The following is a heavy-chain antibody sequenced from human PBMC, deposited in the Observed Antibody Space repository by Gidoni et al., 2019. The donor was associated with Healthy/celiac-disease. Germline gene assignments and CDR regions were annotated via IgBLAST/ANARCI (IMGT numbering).Heavy chain of an antibody. CDR2: ISWNSGSI. D-gene: IGHD3-22*01. V-gene: IGHV3-9*01. Sequence: EVQLVESGGGLVQPGRSLRLSCAASGFTFDDYAMHWVRQAPGKGLEWVSGISWNSGSIGYADSVKGRFTISRDNAKNSLYLQMNSLRAEDTALYYCAKAGETVVITTHFDYWGQGTLVTVSS. CDR3: AKAGETVVITTHFDY. J-gene: IGHJ4*02. CDR1: GFTFDDYA.